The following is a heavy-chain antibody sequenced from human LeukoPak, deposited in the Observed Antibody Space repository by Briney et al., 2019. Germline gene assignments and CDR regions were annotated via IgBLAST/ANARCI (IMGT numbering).Heavy chain of an antibody. J-gene: IGHJ4*02. CDR3: ARALSFWSGYCFDY. Sequence: SETLSLTCGLYWGSFSLLFWMCPRAPPGGALVCTGEINHSGSTNYNPSLKSRVTISVDTSKNQFSLKLSSVTAADTAVYYCARALSFWSGYCFDYWGQGTLVTVSS. V-gene: IGHV4-34*01. CDR2: INHSGST. CDR1: WGSFSLLF. D-gene: IGHD3-3*01.